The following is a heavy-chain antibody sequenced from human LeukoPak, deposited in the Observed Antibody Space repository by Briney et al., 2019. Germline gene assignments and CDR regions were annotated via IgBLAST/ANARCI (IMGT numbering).Heavy chain of an antibody. V-gene: IGHV5-51*01. J-gene: IGHJ4*02. CDR1: GYSFTNYW. D-gene: IGHD6-13*01. Sequence: PGESLQISCKGSGYSFTNYWIGWVRQMPGKGLEWMGIIYPGDSDTRYSPSFQGQVTISADKSISTAYLRWSSLKASDTAMYYCARHGWGVNSWDPMYYFDYWGQGTLVTVSS. CDR2: IYPGDSDT. CDR3: ARHGWGVNSWDPMYYFDY.